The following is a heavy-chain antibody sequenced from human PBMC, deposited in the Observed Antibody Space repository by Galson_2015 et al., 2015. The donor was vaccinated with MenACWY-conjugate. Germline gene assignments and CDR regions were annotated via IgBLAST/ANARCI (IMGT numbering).Heavy chain of an antibody. V-gene: IGHV3-23*01. Sequence: SLRLSCAASGFTFSTYAIRWVRRAPGKGLEWVSTISGVIGTTYQADSVKGRFTISRDDSKNTLYLQMNNLRAEDTALYICAKADKQTCYGATCYYFDSWGQGTLVTVSS. CDR2: ISGVIGTT. CDR3: AKADKQTCYGATCYYFDS. CDR1: GFTFSTYA. J-gene: IGHJ4*02. D-gene: IGHD4/OR15-4a*01.